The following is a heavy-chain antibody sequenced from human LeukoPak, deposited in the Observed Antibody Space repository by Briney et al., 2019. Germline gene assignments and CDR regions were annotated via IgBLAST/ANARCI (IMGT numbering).Heavy chain of an antibody. Sequence: SETLSLTCTVSGGSISSYYWSLIRQPPGKGLEWIGYIYYSGTTNYNPSLKSRVTISVDTSKNQFSLKLSSVTAADTAVYYCAGGVYIAPPKYGYGGREPLVTVPS. V-gene: IGHV4-59*01. CDR2: IYYSGTT. CDR3: AGGVYIAPPKYGY. CDR1: GGSISSYY. D-gene: IGHD6-13*01. J-gene: IGHJ4*02.